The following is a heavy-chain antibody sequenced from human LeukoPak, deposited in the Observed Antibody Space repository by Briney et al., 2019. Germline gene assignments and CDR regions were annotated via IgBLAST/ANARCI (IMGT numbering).Heavy chain of an antibody. V-gene: IGHV1-18*01. CDR1: GYTFTSYG. D-gene: IGHD3-22*01. J-gene: IGHJ4*02. Sequence: ASVKVSCKASGYTFTSYGISWVRQAPGQGLEWMGWISAYNGNTNYAQKLQGRVTMTTDTSTSTAYMELRSLRSDDTAVYYCARESAGTYDSSGYYVDYWGQGTLVTVSS. CDR2: ISAYNGNT. CDR3: ARESAGTYDSSGYYVDY.